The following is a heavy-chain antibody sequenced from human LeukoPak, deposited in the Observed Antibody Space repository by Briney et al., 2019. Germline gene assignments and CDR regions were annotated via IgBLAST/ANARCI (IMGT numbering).Heavy chain of an antibody. CDR1: GGSISS. J-gene: IGHJ4*02. CDR3: ARVGGYSHKD. CDR2: IYYSGST. D-gene: IGHD5-18*01. Sequence: SETLSLTCTVSGGSISSWSWIRQPPGKGLEWIGYIYYSGSTNYNPSLKSRVTISVDTSKNQFSLKLTSVTAADTAVYYCARVGGYSHKDWGQGNLVTVSS. V-gene: IGHV4-59*01.